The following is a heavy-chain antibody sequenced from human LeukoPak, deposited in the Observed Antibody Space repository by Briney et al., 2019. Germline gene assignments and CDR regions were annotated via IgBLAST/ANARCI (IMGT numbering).Heavy chain of an antibody. Sequence: SQTLSLTCAISGDSVSSNSAAWNWIRQSPSRGLEWLGRTYYRSKWYNDYAVSVKSRITINPDTSKNQFSLQLNSVTPEDTAVYYCARDPHYYDSSGRRQTSYYFDYWGRGTLVTVSS. CDR1: GDSVSSNSAA. V-gene: IGHV6-1*01. J-gene: IGHJ4*02. D-gene: IGHD3-22*01. CDR3: ARDPHYYDSSGRRQTSYYFDY. CDR2: TYYRSKWYN.